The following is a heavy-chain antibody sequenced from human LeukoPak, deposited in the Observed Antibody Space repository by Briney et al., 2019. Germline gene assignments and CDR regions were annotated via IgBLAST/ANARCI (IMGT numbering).Heavy chain of an antibody. J-gene: IGHJ4*02. D-gene: IGHD1-26*01. CDR2: IKGDESAR. V-gene: IGHV3-7*01. CDR3: ARDVVGSLDY. Sequence: RGSLRLSCAASGFTFSSYWMAWVRQAPGKGLEWVANIKGDESARHQADSVKGRFTISRDNTRNSLYLQMANLRGDDTAVYYCARDVVGSLDYWGQGTLVTVSS. CDR1: GFTFSSYW.